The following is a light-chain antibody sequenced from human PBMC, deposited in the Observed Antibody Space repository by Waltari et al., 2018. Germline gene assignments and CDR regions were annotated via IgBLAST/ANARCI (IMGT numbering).Light chain of an antibody. V-gene: IGLV2-14*03. Sequence: QSALTQPASVSGSPGQSITISCTGTSSDVGHYNYVSWYQQRPGKAPKLMLYDVSYRPSWISSRFSGSKSGSTASLTIYGLQAEDEADYYCSSFTSASTVGVIFGGGTKLTVL. CDR1: SSDVGHYNY. CDR2: DVS. J-gene: IGLJ2*01. CDR3: SSFTSASTVGVI.